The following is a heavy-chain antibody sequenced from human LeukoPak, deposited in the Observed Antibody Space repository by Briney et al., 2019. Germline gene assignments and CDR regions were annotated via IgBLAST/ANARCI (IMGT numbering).Heavy chain of an antibody. V-gene: IGHV4-59*01. J-gene: IGHJ4*02. D-gene: IGHD5-12*01. CDR1: GGSISSYY. CDR2: SYYNGSS. CDR3: ARDHGGEYSSAFYYFKC. Sequence: KPSETLSLTCTVSGGSISSYYWSWIRQPPGKGLEWIGYSYYNGSSNYNPSLKSRVTISVDTSKNQFSLRLSSVTAADTAVYYCARDHGGEYSSAFYYFKCWDQGTLVTVSS.